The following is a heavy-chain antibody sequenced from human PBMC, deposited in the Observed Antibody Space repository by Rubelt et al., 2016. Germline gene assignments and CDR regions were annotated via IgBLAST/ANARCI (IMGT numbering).Heavy chain of an antibody. CDR3: ARPPDVYGVDV. V-gene: IGHV1-69*04. CDR1: GGTFSSYV. Sequence: KPGSSMKVSCKASGGTFSSYVINWVRQAPGQGLEWMGRIVPILHVTNYAQKFRGRVTITADKSTSTAYMELTSLRSEDTAVYYCARPPDVYGVDVWGQGTTVTVSS. J-gene: IGHJ6*02. CDR2: IVPILHVT.